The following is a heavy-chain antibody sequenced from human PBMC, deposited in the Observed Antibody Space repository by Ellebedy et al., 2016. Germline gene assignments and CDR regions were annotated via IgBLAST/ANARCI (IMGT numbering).Heavy chain of an antibody. CDR1: GGSISSYY. J-gene: IGHJ5*02. CDR2: IYYSGST. D-gene: IGHD4-23*01. Sequence: SETLSLXCTVSGGSISSYYWSWIRQPPGKGLEWIGYIYYSGSTNYNPSLKSRVTISVDTSKNQFSLKLSSVTAADTAVYFCARRGTTVERWGFDPWGQGTLVTVSP. CDR3: ARRGTTVERWGFDP. V-gene: IGHV4-59*01.